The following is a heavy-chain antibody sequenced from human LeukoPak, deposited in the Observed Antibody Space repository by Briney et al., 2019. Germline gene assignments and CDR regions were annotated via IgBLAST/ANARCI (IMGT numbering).Heavy chain of an antibody. J-gene: IGHJ3*02. CDR2: IKQDGSEK. D-gene: IGHD3-3*01. CDR1: GFTFSSYW. CDR3: ARGNYDFWSGYAPPLPNDAFDI. V-gene: IGHV3-7*01. Sequence: PGGSLRLSCAASGFTFSSYWMSWVRQAPGRGLEWVANIKQDGSEKYYVDSVKGRFTISRDNARNSLYLQMNSLRAEDTAVYYCARGNYDFWSGYAPPLPNDAFDIWGQGTMVTVSS.